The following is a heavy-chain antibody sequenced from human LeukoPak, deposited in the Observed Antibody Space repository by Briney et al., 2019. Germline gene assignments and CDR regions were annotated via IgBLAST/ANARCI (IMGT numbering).Heavy chain of an antibody. CDR1: GFTFSSYA. D-gene: IGHD3-22*01. CDR3: AKGVGSRRITMIVVVITYFDY. Sequence: GGSLRLSCAASGFTFSSYAMSWVRQAPGKGLEWVSAISGSGGSTYYADSVKGRFTISRDNSKNTLYLQMNSLRAEDTAVYYCAKGVGSRRITMIVVVITYFDYWGQGTLVTVSS. V-gene: IGHV3-23*01. CDR2: ISGSGGST. J-gene: IGHJ4*02.